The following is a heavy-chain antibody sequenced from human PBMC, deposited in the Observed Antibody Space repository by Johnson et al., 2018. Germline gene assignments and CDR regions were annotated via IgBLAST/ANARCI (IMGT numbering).Heavy chain of an antibody. CDR1: GYTFINYQ. CDR2: INTSGGST. D-gene: IGHD3-22*01. V-gene: IGHV1-46*01. J-gene: IGHJ3*02. Sequence: QVQLVQSGAEVRKPGASVKVSCKASGYTFINYQMHWVRQAPGQGLEWMGIINTSGGSTSYEQKFQGRVTRTRDTSTSTVYMELSKLRSEDTAVYYCSRVLYYDTSGYHKGDAFHIWGQGTMVTVSS. CDR3: SRVLYYDTSGYHKGDAFHI.